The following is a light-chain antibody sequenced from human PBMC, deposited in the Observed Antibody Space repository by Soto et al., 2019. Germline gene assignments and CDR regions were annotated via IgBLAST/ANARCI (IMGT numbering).Light chain of an antibody. CDR2: DAS. Sequence: EIVLTQSPATLSLSPGERATLSCRASQSVSSYLAWYQQKPGQAPRLLIYDASNRATGIPARFSGSGSGTDFTLTITSLEPEDFAVYHCQQRSNWPPKGTFGQGTKVDIK. V-gene: IGKV3-11*01. J-gene: IGKJ1*01. CDR1: QSVSSY. CDR3: QQRSNWPPKGT.